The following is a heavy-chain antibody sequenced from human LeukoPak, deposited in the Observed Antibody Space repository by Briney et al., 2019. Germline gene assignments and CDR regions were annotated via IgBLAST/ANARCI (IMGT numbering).Heavy chain of an antibody. CDR1: GFTVSSNY. D-gene: IGHD3-9*01. CDR3: ARVNKLRYFDWDY. Sequence: PGGSLRLSCAASGFTVSSNYMSWVRQAPGKGLEWVSVIYSGGSTYYADSVKGRFTISRDNSKNTLYLQMNRLRAEDTAVYYCARVNKLRYFDWDYWGQGALVTVSS. J-gene: IGHJ4*02. V-gene: IGHV3-53*01. CDR2: IYSGGST.